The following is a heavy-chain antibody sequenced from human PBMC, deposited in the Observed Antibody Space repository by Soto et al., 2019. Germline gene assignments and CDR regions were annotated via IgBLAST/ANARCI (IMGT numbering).Heavy chain of an antibody. J-gene: IGHJ6*02. CDR2: IVPIFGIT. CDR3: ARPDEGGYSSNHHDYYALDV. V-gene: IGHV1-69*01. CDR1: GGNFRSYT. Sequence: QVQLVQSGAEVKKPGSSVKVSCKASGGNFRSYTISWVRQAPGQGLQWMGGIVPIFGITNYAQRFQGRFTITADESTSTAYMERSSLTSDDTAVYYCARPDEGGYSSNHHDYYALDVWGQGTTVTVTS. D-gene: IGHD2-15*01.